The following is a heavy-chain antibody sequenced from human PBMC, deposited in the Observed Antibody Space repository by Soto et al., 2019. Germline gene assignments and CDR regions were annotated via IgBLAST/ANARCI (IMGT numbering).Heavy chain of an antibody. CDR3: AKSRGRAVAFTLYYYYGMDV. D-gene: IGHD6-19*01. CDR1: GGTFSSYA. V-gene: IGHV1-69*13. Sequence: ASVKVSCKASGGTFSSYAISWVRQAPGQGLEWMGGIIPIFGTANYAQKFQGRVTITADESTSTAYMELSSLRSEDTAVYYCAKSRGRAVAFTLYYYYGMDVWGQGTTVTVSS. J-gene: IGHJ6*02. CDR2: IIPIFGTA.